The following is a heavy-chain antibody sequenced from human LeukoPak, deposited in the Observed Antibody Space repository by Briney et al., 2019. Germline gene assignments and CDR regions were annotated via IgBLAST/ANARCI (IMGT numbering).Heavy chain of an antibody. CDR2: FYSGGST. CDR1: GFTVSSNY. J-gene: IGHJ3*02. V-gene: IGHV3-66*01. Sequence: GGSLRLSCAASGFTVSSNYMSWVRQAPGKGLDGVSVFYSGGSTYYADSVKGRFTISRDNSKNTLYLHMNSLRAEDTAVYYCARENSDWYAFDIWGQGTMVTVSS. CDR3: ARENSDWYAFDI. D-gene: IGHD3-9*01.